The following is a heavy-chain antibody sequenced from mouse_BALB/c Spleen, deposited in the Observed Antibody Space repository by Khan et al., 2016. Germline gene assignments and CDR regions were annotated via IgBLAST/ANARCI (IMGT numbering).Heavy chain of an antibody. CDR2: INSDGGST. J-gene: IGHJ4*01. CDR1: GFTFNTYG. D-gene: IGHD1-1*01. CDR3: ASDRDHYGSRFVLEH. V-gene: IGHV5-6-3*01. Sequence: EVELVESGGGLVQPGGSLKLSCAASGFTFNTYGMSWVRQTPDKRLELVATINSDGGSTYYPDSVKGRFTISRDNAKNTLYLQMSSLKFEDTAIYYCASDRDHYGSRFVLEHWGQGTPVTVSS.